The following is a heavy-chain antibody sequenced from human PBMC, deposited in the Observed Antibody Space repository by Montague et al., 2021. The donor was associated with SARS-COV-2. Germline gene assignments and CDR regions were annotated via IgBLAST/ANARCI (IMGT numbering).Heavy chain of an antibody. J-gene: IGHJ4*02. CDR2: IFHSGIT. V-gene: IGHV4-4*02. Sequence: SETLSLTCTVSGGSIYSYYWSWVRQPPGEGLEWIGQIFHSGITNYNPSLESRATISVDKSKNQFSLRLSSVTAADTAVYYCARGRLVGDSSSWYYFDYWGQGTLVAVSS. CDR1: GGSIYSYY. CDR3: ARGRLVGDSSSWYYFDY. D-gene: IGHD6-13*01.